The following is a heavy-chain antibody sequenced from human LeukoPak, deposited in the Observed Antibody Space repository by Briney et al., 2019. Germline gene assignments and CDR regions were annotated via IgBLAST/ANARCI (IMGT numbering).Heavy chain of an antibody. CDR3: AKDVGLRYFDWLLL. CDR1: GFTFGDYA. CDR2: ISGSGGST. D-gene: IGHD3-9*01. J-gene: IGHJ4*02. V-gene: IGHV3-23*01. Sequence: GGSLRLSCTASGFTFGDYAMSWVRQAPGKGLEWVSAISGSGGSTYYVDSVKGRFTISRDNSKNTLYLQMNSLRAEDMAVYYCAKDVGLRYFDWLLLWGQGTLVTVSS.